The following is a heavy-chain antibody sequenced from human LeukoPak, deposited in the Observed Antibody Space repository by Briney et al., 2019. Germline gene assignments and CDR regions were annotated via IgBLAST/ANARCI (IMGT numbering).Heavy chain of an antibody. Sequence: SETLSLTCAVYGGSFSGYYWSWIRQPPGKGLEWIGEINHSGSTNYNPSLKSRVTISVDTSKNQFSLKLSSVTAADTAVYYCASVYLDYWGKGTLVTVSS. V-gene: IGHV4-34*01. CDR3: ASVYLDY. D-gene: IGHD5/OR15-5a*01. CDR2: INHSGST. J-gene: IGHJ4*02. CDR1: GGSFSGYY.